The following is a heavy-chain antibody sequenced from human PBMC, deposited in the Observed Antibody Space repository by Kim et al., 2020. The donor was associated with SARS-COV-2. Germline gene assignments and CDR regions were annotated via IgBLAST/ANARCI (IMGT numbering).Heavy chain of an antibody. CDR2: ISYDGSNK. V-gene: IGHV3-30*04. CDR3: ARDQEDSSGWGIIYYYG. J-gene: IGHJ6*01. D-gene: IGHD6-19*01. CDR1: GFTFSSYA. Sequence: GVSLRLSCAASGFTFSSYAMHWVRQAPGKGLEWVAVISYDGSNKYYADSVKGRFTISRDNSKNTLYLQMNSLRAEDTAVYYCARDQEDSSGWGIIYYYG.